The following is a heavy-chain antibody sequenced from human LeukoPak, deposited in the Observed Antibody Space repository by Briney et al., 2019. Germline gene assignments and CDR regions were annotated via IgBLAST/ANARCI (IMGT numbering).Heavy chain of an antibody. CDR3: TACDGPYSGSYEVPPEYYYYYMDV. Sequence: PGGSLRLSCAASGFTFSNAWMSWVRQAPGKGLEWVGRIKSKADGGITDYAAPVKGRFTISRDDSKNTLYLQMNSLKTEDTAVYYCTACDGPYSGSYEVPPEYYYYYMDVWGKGTTVTVSS. CDR2: IKSKADGGIT. D-gene: IGHD1-26*01. J-gene: IGHJ6*03. CDR1: GFTFSNAW. V-gene: IGHV3-15*01.